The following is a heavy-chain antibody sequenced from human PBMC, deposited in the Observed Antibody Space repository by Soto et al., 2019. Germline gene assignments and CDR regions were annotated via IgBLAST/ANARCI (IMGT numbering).Heavy chain of an antibody. J-gene: IGHJ4*02. D-gene: IGHD6-13*01. CDR2: IYATGTT. CDR1: GASISGFY. V-gene: IGHV4-4*07. Sequence: SETLSLTCTVSGASISGFYWSWIRKSAGKGLEWIGRIYATGTTDYNPSLKSRVMMSVDTSKNQFSLKLSSVTAADTAVYYCARGGRQQLIPTPISYKIDYWGQGTLVTVSS. CDR3: ARGGRQQLIPTPISYKIDY.